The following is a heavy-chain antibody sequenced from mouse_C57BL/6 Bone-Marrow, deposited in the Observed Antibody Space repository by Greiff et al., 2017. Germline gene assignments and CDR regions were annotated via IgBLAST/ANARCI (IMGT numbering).Heavy chain of an antibody. Sequence: VQLQQSGPELVKPGASVKISCKASGYTFTDYYINWVKQRPGQGLEWIGWIFPGSGSTYYNEKFTGKATLTVDKSSSTAYMLLSSLRSEDSAVXFCARSRYSNASMDYWGQGTSVTVSS. CDR3: ARSRYSNASMDY. CDR1: GYTFTDYY. J-gene: IGHJ4*01. CDR2: IFPGSGST. V-gene: IGHV1-75*01. D-gene: IGHD2-5*01.